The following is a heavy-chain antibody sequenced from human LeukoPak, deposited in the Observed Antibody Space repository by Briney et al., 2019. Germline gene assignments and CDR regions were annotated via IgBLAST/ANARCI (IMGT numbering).Heavy chain of an antibody. CDR1: GGTFSRYA. CDR2: IIPIFGTA. CDR3: ARGMHTSYESSAFDI. Sequence: ASVKVSSKASGGTFSRYAISWVRHAPGQGLEWMGRIIPIFGTANYAQKFQGRVTITTDESTSTAYMELSSLRSEDTAVYYCARGMHTSYESSAFDIWGQGAMVTVSS. J-gene: IGHJ3*02. D-gene: IGHD2/OR15-2a*01. V-gene: IGHV1-69*05.